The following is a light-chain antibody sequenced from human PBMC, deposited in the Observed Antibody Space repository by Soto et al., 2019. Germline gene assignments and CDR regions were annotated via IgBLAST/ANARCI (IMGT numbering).Light chain of an antibody. CDR2: DAS. CDR1: QSITRW. J-gene: IGKJ1*01. Sequence: DIQMTQSPSTLSASVGDSVTITCRASQSITRWLAWHQQKPGKAPKLLIFDASTLESGVPSRFSGSGSGTEFTLTINSLQPDDSATYYCQQYNIYSGTFGQGTKVEIK. V-gene: IGKV1-5*01. CDR3: QQYNIYSGT.